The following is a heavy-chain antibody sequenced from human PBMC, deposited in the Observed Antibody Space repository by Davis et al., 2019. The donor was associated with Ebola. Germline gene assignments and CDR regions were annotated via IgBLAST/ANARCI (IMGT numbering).Heavy chain of an antibody. D-gene: IGHD6-6*01. CDR1: GFAFDSYA. CDR3: ASGAYSSSSPWEYFQH. CDR2: ISADGNNK. V-gene: IGHV3-30*15. Sequence: PGGSLRLSCAASGFAFDSYALHWVRQVPGKGLEWVAVISADGNNKKHADSVEGRFTISRDKSTSTLYLEMRRVRLGDTAVYYCASGAYSSSSPWEYFQHWGQGTLVTVSS. J-gene: IGHJ1*01.